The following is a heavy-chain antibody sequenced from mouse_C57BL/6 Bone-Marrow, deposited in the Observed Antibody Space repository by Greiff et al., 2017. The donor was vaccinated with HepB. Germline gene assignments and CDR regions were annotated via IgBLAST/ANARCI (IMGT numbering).Heavy chain of an antibody. V-gene: IGHV14-1*01. CDR3: TTLKVENYDYDEGFDY. CDR2: IDPEDGDT. D-gene: IGHD2-4*01. Sequence: VQLQQSGAELVRPGASVKLSCTASGFNIKDYYMHWVKQRPERGLEWIGRIDPEDGDTEYAPKFQGKATMTADTSSNTAYLQLSSLTSEDTAVYYCTTLKVENYDYDEGFDYWGQGTTLTVSS. J-gene: IGHJ2*01. CDR1: GFNIKDYY.